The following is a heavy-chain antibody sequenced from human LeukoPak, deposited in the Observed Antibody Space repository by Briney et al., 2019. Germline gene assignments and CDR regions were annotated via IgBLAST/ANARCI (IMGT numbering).Heavy chain of an antibody. Sequence: GGSLRLSCAASGFTFSDYYMSWIRQAPGKGLEWVSYISSSGSTIYYADSVKGRFTISRDNAKNSLYLQMNSLRAEDTAVYYRARAQSTMVRGVITDPYYYYGMDVWGQGTTVTVSS. V-gene: IGHV3-11*01. CDR1: GFTFSDYY. J-gene: IGHJ6*02. D-gene: IGHD3-10*01. CDR2: ISSSGSTI. CDR3: ARAQSTMVRGVITDPYYYYGMDV.